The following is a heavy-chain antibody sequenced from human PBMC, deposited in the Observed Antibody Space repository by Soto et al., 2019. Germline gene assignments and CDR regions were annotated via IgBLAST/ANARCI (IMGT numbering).Heavy chain of an antibody. CDR1: GFSVSNSW. CDR3: TTKMTSVSY. Sequence: EVQLVESGGDFVKPGGSLRLSCAGSGFSVSNSWFNWVRQSTGKGLEWVGLIKGNSDGGTTDYAATVKGRFAISRDDSKNTVYLQLDNLKTEDTAIYYCTTKMTSVSYWGQGTLVSVSS. V-gene: IGHV3-15*07. CDR2: IKGNSDGGTT. D-gene: IGHD6-19*01. J-gene: IGHJ4*02.